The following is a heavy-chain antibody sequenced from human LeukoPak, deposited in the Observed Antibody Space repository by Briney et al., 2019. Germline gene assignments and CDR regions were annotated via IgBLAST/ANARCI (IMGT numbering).Heavy chain of an antibody. J-gene: IGHJ6*02. Sequence: LSGGSLRLSCAASGFTFDDYAMHWVRQAPGKGLEWVSGISWNSGSIGYADSVKGRFTISRDNAKNSLYLQMNSLRAEDTALYYCAKDIPVRLRGYYYGMDVWGQGTTVTVSS. CDR3: AKDIPVRLRGYYYGMDV. D-gene: IGHD3-16*01. CDR1: GFTFDDYA. CDR2: ISWNSGSI. V-gene: IGHV3-9*01.